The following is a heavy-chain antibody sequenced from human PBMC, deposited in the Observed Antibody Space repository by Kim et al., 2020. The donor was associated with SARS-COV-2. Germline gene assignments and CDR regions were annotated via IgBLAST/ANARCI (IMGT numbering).Heavy chain of an antibody. J-gene: IGHJ3*02. Sequence: SETLSLTCTVSGGSISSYYWSWIRQPPGKGLEWIGYIYYSGSTNYNPSLKSRVTISVDTSKNQFSLKLSSVTAADTAVYYCARFVDTAMPLEAFDIWGQGTMVTVSS. CDR3: ARFVDTAMPLEAFDI. CDR2: IYYSGST. D-gene: IGHD5-18*01. V-gene: IGHV4-59*08. CDR1: GGSISSYY.